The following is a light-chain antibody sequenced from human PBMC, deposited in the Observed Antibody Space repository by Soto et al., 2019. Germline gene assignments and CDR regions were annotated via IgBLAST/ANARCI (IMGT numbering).Light chain of an antibody. CDR2: SAY. J-gene: IGKJ2*01. CDR1: QSVSGSY. CDR3: QQYGSSTMYT. V-gene: IGKV3-20*01. Sequence: EIVLTQSPGTLSLSPGERATLSCRASQSVSGSYLAWYQQKAGQAPRLLIYSAYSRATGIPDRFSGSGSGTDFTLTINSLEPEDFAVYYCQQYGSSTMYTFGRGTKLEIK.